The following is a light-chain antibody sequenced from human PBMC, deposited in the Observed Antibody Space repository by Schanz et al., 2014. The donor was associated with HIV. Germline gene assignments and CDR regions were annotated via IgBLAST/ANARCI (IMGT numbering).Light chain of an antibody. J-gene: IGLJ2*01. V-gene: IGLV1-44*01. CDR2: GFN. Sequence: QSVLTQPPSASGTPGQRVTISCSGSSSNIGSNAVNWYQQLPGTAPKLLIYGFNQRPSGVPDRFSGSTSGTSAYLAITGLQADDEADYYCQSYDKSLSVVVFGGGTKLTVL. CDR3: QSYDKSLSVVV. CDR1: SSNIGSNA.